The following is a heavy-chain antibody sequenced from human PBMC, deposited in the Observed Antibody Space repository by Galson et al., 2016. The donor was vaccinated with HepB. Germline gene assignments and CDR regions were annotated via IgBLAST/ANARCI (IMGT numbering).Heavy chain of an antibody. CDR2: IRGDGLVR. CDR1: GCTFNAHW. CDR3: SREMTGSYFD. D-gene: IGHD3-10*01. J-gene: IGHJ4*02. Sequence: SLRLPCAASGCTFNAHWMNWARKAPGKGQEGVAHIRGDGLVRYYAESVRGRSTISRDNAKNSLYLQMNGLRVDETAVYYCSREMTGSYFDWGQGTLVTVSS. V-gene: IGHV3-7*01.